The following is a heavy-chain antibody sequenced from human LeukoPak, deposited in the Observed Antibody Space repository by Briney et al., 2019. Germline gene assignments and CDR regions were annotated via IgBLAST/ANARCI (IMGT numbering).Heavy chain of an antibody. V-gene: IGHV5-51*01. J-gene: IGHJ6*04. D-gene: IGHD3-10*01. CDR2: IYPRDSDT. CDR1: GYSFTSYW. Sequence: GESLKISCKGSGYSFTSYWIGWVRQMPGKGLEWMGIIYPRDSDTRYSPSFQGQVTISADKSISTAYLQWSSLKASDTAMYYCARQGNYYGSGSPPYYYYGMDVWGKGTTVTVSS. CDR3: ARQGNYYGSGSPPYYYYGMDV.